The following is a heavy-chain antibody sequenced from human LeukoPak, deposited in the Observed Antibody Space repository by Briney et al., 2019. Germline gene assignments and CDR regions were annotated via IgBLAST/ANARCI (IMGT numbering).Heavy chain of an antibody. CDR3: AKDRRVVVINTIDY. Sequence: GGSLRLSCAASGFTFSSYAMSWVRQAPGKGLEWVSAISGSGGSTYYADSVKGRFTISRDSSKNTLYLQMNSLRAEDTAVYYCAKDRRVVVINTIDYWGQGTLVAVSS. CDR1: GFTFSSYA. V-gene: IGHV3-23*01. D-gene: IGHD3-22*01. CDR2: ISGSGGST. J-gene: IGHJ4*02.